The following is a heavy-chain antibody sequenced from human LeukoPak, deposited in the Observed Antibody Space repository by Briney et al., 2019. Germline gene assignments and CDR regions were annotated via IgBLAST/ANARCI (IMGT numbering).Heavy chain of an antibody. Sequence: SETLSLTCTVSGGSISSSSYYWGWIRQPPGKGLEWIGSIYYSGSTYYNPSLKSRVTISVDTSKNQFSLKLSSVTAADTAVYYCARHGSSVRGWFDPWGQGTLVTVSS. CDR2: IYYSGST. CDR3: ARHGSSVRGWFDP. V-gene: IGHV4-39*01. J-gene: IGHJ5*02. CDR1: GGSISSSSYY. D-gene: IGHD6-13*01.